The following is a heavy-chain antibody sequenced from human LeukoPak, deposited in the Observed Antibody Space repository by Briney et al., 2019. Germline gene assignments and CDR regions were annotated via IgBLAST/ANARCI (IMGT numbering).Heavy chain of an antibody. CDR1: GFTFSSYE. Sequence: PGGSLRLSCAASGFTFSSYEMNWVRQAPGKGLEWVSYISSSGSTIYYADSVKGRFTISRDNAKNSLYLQMNSLRAEDTAVYYCARDSPLNYYDSSGNLYYYYYGMDVWGQGTTVTVSS. J-gene: IGHJ6*02. V-gene: IGHV3-48*03. CDR2: ISSSGSTI. D-gene: IGHD3-22*01. CDR3: ARDSPLNYYDSSGNLYYYYYGMDV.